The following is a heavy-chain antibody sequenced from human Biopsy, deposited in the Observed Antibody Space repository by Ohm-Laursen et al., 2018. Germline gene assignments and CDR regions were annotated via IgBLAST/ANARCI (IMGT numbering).Heavy chain of an antibody. CDR2: IRGSGLTT. D-gene: IGHD4-17*01. CDR3: TCRYGDSPL. CDR1: GFILNNYG. Sequence: SLRLSRAASGFILNNYGLSWVRQAPGKGLERVSAIRGSGLTTFYTDSVKGRFTISRDNSKNTLSLQMNSLRAEDTAIYYCTCRYGDSPLWGQGTMVTVSS. V-gene: IGHV3-23*01. J-gene: IGHJ3*01.